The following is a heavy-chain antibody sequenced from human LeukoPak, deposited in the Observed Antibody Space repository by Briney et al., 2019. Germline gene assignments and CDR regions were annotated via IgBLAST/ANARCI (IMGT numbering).Heavy chain of an antibody. V-gene: IGHV1-2*02. Sequence: ASVKVSCKASAYTFTGYYMHWVRQAPGQGLEWMGWINPISGGTNYAQKFQGRVTMTRDTSISTAYMELSRLRSDDTAVYYCAGGTSVRETYYFGSGSFPWFDPWGQGTLVTVSS. CDR2: INPISGGT. D-gene: IGHD3-10*01. CDR3: AGGTSVRETYYFGSGSFPWFDP. CDR1: AYTFTGYY. J-gene: IGHJ5*02.